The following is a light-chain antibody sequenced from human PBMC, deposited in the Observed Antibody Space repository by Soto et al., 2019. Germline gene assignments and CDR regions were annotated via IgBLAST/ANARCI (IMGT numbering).Light chain of an antibody. CDR1: QSVSSY. CDR3: QQRSNWPPLT. J-gene: IGKJ4*01. CDR2: DAS. Sequence: EIVLTQSPATLSLSPGERATLSCRASQSVSSYLAWYQQKPGQAPRLLIYDASNRATGIPARFSGSGSGTDFPLTISRLEPEDFVVYYCQQRSNWPPLTFGGGTKVEIK. V-gene: IGKV3-11*01.